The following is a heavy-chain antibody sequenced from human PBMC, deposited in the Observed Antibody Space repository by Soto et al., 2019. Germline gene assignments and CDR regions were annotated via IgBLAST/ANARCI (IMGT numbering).Heavy chain of an antibody. CDR2: ISGSGGST. D-gene: IGHD5-18*01. CDR1: GFTFSSYA. J-gene: IGHJ4*02. CDR3: ANSYGYDDFDY. V-gene: IGHV3-23*01. Sequence: GGSLRLSCAASGFTFSSYAMSWVRQAPGKGLEWVSAISGSGGSTYYADSVKGRFTISRDNSKITLYLQMNSLRAEDTAVYYCANSYGYDDFDYWGQGTLVTVSS.